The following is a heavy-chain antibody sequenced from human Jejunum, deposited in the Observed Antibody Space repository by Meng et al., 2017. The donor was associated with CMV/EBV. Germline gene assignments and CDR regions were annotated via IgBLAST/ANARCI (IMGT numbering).Heavy chain of an antibody. Sequence: HTTSKDSGPLLVKPAEAQTLTCSVSGFSLSTSDVDVGWNRQPPGKALEWLALIYWDDDKRYRPSLKNRLTITKDTSKNQVVLTLTNIDPVDTATYYCAHRHRLRDFDYWGQGTLVTVSS. D-gene: IGHD4-17*01. J-gene: IGHJ4*02. CDR1: GFSLSTSDVD. CDR2: IYWDDDK. V-gene: IGHV2-5*02. CDR3: AHRHRLRDFDY.